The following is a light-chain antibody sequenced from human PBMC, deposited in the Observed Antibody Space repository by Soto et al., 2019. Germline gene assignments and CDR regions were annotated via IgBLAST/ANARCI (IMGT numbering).Light chain of an antibody. CDR2: EDN. V-gene: IGLV6-57*04. J-gene: IGLJ2*01. CDR3: QSYDSSNLV. Sequence: NFMLTQPHSVSESPGKTGTISCTRSSGSIASNYVQWYQQRPGSAPTTVISEDNQRPSGVPDRFSGSINSSSNSASLTISGLKTADEADYYCQSYDSSNLVFGGGTQLTVL. CDR1: SGSIASNY.